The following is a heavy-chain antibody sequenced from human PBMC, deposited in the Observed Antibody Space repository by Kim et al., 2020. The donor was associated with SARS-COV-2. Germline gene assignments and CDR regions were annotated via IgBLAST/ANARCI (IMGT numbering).Heavy chain of an antibody. D-gene: IGHD3-16*01. Sequence: SETLSLTCSVSGGSVSTYYWSWIRQPPGKGLEWIGYIYYRGKTNYNPSLKSRVTFSVDTSKNHFSLNLRSVTAADTAVYYCARGSDRYGDWGQGALVTVS. CDR2: IYYRGKT. CDR3: ARGSDRYGD. V-gene: IGHV4-59*02. J-gene: IGHJ4*02. CDR1: GGSVSTYY.